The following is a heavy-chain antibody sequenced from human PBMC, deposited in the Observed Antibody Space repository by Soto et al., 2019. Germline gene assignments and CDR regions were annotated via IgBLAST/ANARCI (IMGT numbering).Heavy chain of an antibody. J-gene: IGHJ3*02. Sequence: SVKVSCKASGFTFTSSAVQWVRQARGQRLEWIGWIVVGSGNTNYAQKFQERVTITRDMSTSTAYMELSSLRSEDTAVYYCAAVCSGGSCYGAFDIWGQGTMVTVSS. V-gene: IGHV1-58*01. CDR2: IVVGSGNT. CDR3: AAVCSGGSCYGAFDI. D-gene: IGHD2-15*01. CDR1: GFTFTSSA.